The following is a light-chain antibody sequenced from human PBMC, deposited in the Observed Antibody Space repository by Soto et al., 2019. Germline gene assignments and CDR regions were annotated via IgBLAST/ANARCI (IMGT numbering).Light chain of an antibody. CDR2: GAS. CDR3: QQYNNWPRT. J-gene: IGKJ1*01. Sequence: ETLMTQSAATLSVSPGERVTLSCRASQSVNSNLAWYQQKPGQAPRLLIYGASTRVTGIPARFSGSGSGTDFTLAISSLQSEDFAISYCQQYNNWPRTFGQGTKVEI. CDR1: QSVNSN. V-gene: IGKV3-15*01.